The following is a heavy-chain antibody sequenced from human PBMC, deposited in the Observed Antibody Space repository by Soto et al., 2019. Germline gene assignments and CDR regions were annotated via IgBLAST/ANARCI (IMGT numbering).Heavy chain of an antibody. CDR1: GFTFSSYW. CDR2: INSDGSST. CDR3: ARGPHYYDSSGYINWFDP. J-gene: IGHJ5*02. Sequence: GGSLRLSCAASGFTFSSYWMHWVRQAPGKGLVWVSRINSDGSSTTHADSVKGRFTISRDNAKNTLYLQMNSLRAEDTALYYCARGPHYYDSSGYINWFDPWGQGTLVTVSS. V-gene: IGHV3-74*01. D-gene: IGHD3-22*01.